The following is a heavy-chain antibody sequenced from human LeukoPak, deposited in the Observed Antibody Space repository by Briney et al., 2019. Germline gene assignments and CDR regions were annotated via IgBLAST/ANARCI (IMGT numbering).Heavy chain of an antibody. Sequence: PGGSLRLSCAASGFTFSSYGMHWVRQAPGKGLEWLAVISYDGSNKYYADSVKGRFTISRDNSKNTLYLQMNSLRAEDTAVYYCAKGRALVAAAGRYYYYGMDVWGQGTTVTVSS. V-gene: IGHV3-30*18. D-gene: IGHD6-13*01. J-gene: IGHJ6*02. CDR2: ISYDGSNK. CDR3: AKGRALVAAAGRYYYYGMDV. CDR1: GFTFSSYG.